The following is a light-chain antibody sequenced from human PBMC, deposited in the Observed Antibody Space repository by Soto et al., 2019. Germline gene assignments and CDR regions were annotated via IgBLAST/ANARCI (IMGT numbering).Light chain of an antibody. CDR3: CSYGGSYTPYV. CDR2: DVS. Sequence: QSALTQPRSVSGSPGQSVTISCTGTSSDVGLYNYVSWYQQHPGKAPKLIIYDVSKRPSGVPDRFSGSKSGNTASLTISGLQAEDEGEYFCCSYGGSYTPYVVGTGTKLTVL. CDR1: SSDVGLYNY. J-gene: IGLJ1*01. V-gene: IGLV2-11*01.